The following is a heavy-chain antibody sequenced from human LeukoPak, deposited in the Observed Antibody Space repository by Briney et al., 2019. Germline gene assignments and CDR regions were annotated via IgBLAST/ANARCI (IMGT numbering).Heavy chain of an antibody. V-gene: IGHV1-18*01. CDR1: GYTFTSYG. CDR2: ISAYNGNT. D-gene: IGHD3-3*01. CDR3: ARDAPYYDFWSGYWAEYFQH. Sequence: ASVKVSCKASGYTFTSYGISWVRQAPGQGLEWMGWISAYNGNTNYAQKLQGRVTMTTDTSTSTAYMELRSLRSDDTAVYYCARDAPYYDFWSGYWAEYFQHWGQGTLVTVSS. J-gene: IGHJ1*01.